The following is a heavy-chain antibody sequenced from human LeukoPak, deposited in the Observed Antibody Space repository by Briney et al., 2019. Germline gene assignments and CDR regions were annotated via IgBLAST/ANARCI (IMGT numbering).Heavy chain of an antibody. CDR2: MSPNSGNT. Sequence: ASVKVSCKASGGTFSSYAISWVRQATGQGLEWMGWMSPNSGNTGYAQKFQGRITMTKSTSISTAYMELSDLESEDTAVYYCARDQTKSEWSAVVWGQGTTVTVSS. J-gene: IGHJ6*02. D-gene: IGHD2-2*01. CDR1: GGTFSSYA. CDR3: ARDQTKSEWSAVV. V-gene: IGHV1-8*02.